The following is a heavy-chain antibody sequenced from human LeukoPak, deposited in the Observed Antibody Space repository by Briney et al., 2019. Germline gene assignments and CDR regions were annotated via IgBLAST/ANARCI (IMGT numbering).Heavy chain of an antibody. D-gene: IGHD4-23*01. CDR3: ARRLGLRWDLQAFDI. CDR2: INPNNGVT. V-gene: IGHV1-2*02. Sequence: ASVKVSCKPSGYTFTDYYIHWVRQAPGQGLEWMGWINPNNGVTNFAQNFQGRVTMTWDTSITAAYMDLSTLTSDDTAIYYCARRLGLRWDLQAFDIWGQGTMVTVSS. CDR1: GYTFTDYY. J-gene: IGHJ3*02.